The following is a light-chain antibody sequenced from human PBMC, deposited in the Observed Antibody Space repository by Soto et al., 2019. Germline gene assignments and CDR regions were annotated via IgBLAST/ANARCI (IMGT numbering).Light chain of an antibody. CDR1: SSDVGAYNY. CDR2: DVN. V-gene: IGLV2-11*01. J-gene: IGLJ1*01. Sequence: QSVLTQPRSVSGSPGQSVTISCTGTSSDVGAYNYVSWYQQHPGKAPKLVIYDVNRRPSGVPDRFSGSKSGNTASLTISGLQAEDEADYYCCSYAGSYTYVFGTGTKVTVL. CDR3: CSYAGSYTYV.